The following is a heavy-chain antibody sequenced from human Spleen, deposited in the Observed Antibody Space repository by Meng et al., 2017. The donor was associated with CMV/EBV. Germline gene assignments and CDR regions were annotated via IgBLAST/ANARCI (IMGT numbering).Heavy chain of an antibody. CDR2: IKSRTDGTTT. J-gene: IGHJ4*02. CDR3: ALSTSCYIPGCHD. V-gene: IGHV3-15*05. Sequence: GESLKISCAASGFTFISYAMSWVRQAPGKGLEWVGRIKSRTDGTTTDYAAPVKGRFSISRDDSKNTLYLQMNSLKIEDTAVYYCALSTSCYIPGCHDWGQGTLVTVSS. D-gene: IGHD2-2*02. CDR1: GFTFISYA.